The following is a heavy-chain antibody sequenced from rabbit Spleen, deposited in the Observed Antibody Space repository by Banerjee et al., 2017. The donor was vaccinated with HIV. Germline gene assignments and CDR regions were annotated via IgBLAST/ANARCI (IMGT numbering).Heavy chain of an antibody. CDR2: IGTGSSGST. D-gene: IGHD6-1*01. V-gene: IGHV1S45*01. CDR1: GFSFSSTYW. CDR3: ARSYDGDGYGSFNL. J-gene: IGHJ4*01. Sequence: LEESGGGLVQPEGSLALTCTASGFSFSSTYWICWVRQAPGKGLEWIGCIGTGSSGSTYYASWVNGRFTISKTSSTTVTLQMTSLTAADTATYFCARSYDGDGYGSFNLWGQGTLVTVS.